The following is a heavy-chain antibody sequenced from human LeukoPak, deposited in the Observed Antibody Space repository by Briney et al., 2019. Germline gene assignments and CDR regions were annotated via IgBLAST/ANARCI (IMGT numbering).Heavy chain of an antibody. V-gene: IGHV4-4*08. J-gene: IGHJ4*02. CDR1: GDSVTSSY. D-gene: IGHD2-15*01. CDR3: ARLDCVLEGCYNH. CDR2: VSADGTT. Sequence: SETLSLTCSVSGDSVTSSYWNWIRQPPGKGLEWIGYVSADGTTNYSPSLRSRLIMSVDTAKNHISLILMSVTAADTAIYYCARLDCVLEGCYNHWGRGILVTVAS.